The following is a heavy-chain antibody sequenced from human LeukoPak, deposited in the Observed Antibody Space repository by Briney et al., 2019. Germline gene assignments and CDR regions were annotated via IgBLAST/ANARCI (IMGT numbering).Heavy chain of an antibody. D-gene: IGHD6-13*01. CDR3: ARLPYSSSWNAYYYYYMDV. Sequence: GASVKVSCKASGYTFTSYGISWVRQAPGQGLEWMGWISAYNGITNYAQKLQGRVTMTTDPSTSTAYMELRSLRSDDTAVYYCARLPYSSSWNAYYYYYMDVWGKGTTVTVSS. CDR2: ISAYNGIT. V-gene: IGHV1-18*01. J-gene: IGHJ6*03. CDR1: GYTFTSYG.